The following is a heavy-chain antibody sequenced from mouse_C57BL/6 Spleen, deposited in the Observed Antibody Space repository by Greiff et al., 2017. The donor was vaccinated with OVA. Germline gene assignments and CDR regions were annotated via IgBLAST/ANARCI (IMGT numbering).Heavy chain of an antibody. CDR3: AYNTTVIADYAMDY. Sequence: QVQLQQPGAELVKPGASVKLSCKASGYTFTSYWMHWVKQRPGKGLEWIGMIYPNSGSTNYNEKFKSKATLTVDKSSSTAYMQLNSLTSEDSAVYYCAYNTTVIADYAMDYWGQGTSVTVSS. CDR1: GYTFTSYW. V-gene: IGHV1-64*01. D-gene: IGHD1-1*01. J-gene: IGHJ4*01. CDR2: IYPNSGST.